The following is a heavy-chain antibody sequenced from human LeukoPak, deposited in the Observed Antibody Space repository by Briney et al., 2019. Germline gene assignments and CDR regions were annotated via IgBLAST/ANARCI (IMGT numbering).Heavy chain of an antibody. V-gene: IGHV3-43*01. D-gene: IGHD3-3*01. CDR2: ISWDGGST. J-gene: IGHJ2*01. Sequence: GGSLRLSCAASGFTFDDYTMHWVRQAPGKGLEWVSLISWDGGSTYYADSVKGRFTISRDNSKNSLYLQMNSLRTEDTALCYCAKGKGISYFDLWGRGTLVTVSS. CDR3: AKGKGISYFDL. CDR1: GFTFDDYT.